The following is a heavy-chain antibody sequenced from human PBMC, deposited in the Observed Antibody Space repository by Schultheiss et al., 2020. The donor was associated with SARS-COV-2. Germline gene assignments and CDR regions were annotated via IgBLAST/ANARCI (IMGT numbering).Heavy chain of an antibody. CDR1: GFTFSSYA. D-gene: IGHD6-13*01. J-gene: IGHJ4*02. V-gene: IGHV3-30-3*01. CDR2: ISYDGSNK. Sequence: GGSLRLSCAASGFTFSSYAMHWVRQAPGKGLEWVAVISYDGSNKYYADSVKGRFTISRDNSKNTLYLQMNSLRAEDTAVYYCAREGGQQLVTYFDYWGQGILVTVSS. CDR3: AREGGQQLVTYFDY.